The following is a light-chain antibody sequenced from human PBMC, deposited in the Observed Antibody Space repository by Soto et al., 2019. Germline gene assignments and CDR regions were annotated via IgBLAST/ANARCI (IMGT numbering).Light chain of an antibody. CDR2: AAS. V-gene: IGKV1-5*01. CDR3: QQYNSYPIT. Sequence: PSTLSASVGDRVAITFRASQSISTYLAWYQQRPGKAPKILIYAASSLQSGVPSRFSGGGSGTEFTLTISSLQPDDFATYYCQQYNSYPITFGQGTRLEIK. CDR1: QSISTY. J-gene: IGKJ5*01.